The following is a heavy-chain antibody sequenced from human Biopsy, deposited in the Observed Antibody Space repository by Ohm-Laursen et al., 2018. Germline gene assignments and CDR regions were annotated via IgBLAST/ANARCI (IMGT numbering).Heavy chain of an antibody. V-gene: IGHV4-39*01. CDR3: ARHPTGFWFDP. J-gene: IGHJ5*02. CDR2: IYNTETT. Sequence: PSETLSLTCIVSGGSISSSTTYYWAWLRQPPGKGLEWIGSIYNTETTFYNPSLKSRVTISVDTSTNQFSLKVPSVTAADTALYFCARHPTGFWFDPWGHGTLVTVSS. CDR1: GGSISSSTTYY.